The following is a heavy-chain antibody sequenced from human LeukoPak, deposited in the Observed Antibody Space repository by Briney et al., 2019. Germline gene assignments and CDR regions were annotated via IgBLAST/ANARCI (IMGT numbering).Heavy chain of an antibody. Sequence: SGGSLRLSCAASGFTFSSFWMSWVRQAPGKGLEWVANINQDGGDKYYVDSVKGRFTISRDNAKNSLYLQMNSLRGDDTAVYYCATVAGGCSGGRCYLLRFDYWGQGTLVTVSS. CDR3: ATVAGGCSGGRCYLLRFDY. D-gene: IGHD2-15*01. J-gene: IGHJ4*02. CDR2: INQDGGDK. CDR1: GFTFSSFW. V-gene: IGHV3-7*01.